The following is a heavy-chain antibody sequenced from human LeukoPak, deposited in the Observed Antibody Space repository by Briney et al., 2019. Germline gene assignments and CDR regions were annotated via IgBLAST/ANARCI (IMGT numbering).Heavy chain of an antibody. CDR3: AALYDFWSGYSFLGAFDI. CDR1: GGSISSGGYY. Sequence: SETLSLTCTVSGGSISSGGYYWSWIRQHPGKGLEWIGYFYYSGSTYYNPSLKSRVTISVDTSKNQFSLKLSSVTAADTAVYYCAALYDFWSGYSFLGAFDIWGQGTMVTVSS. CDR2: FYYSGST. D-gene: IGHD3-3*01. J-gene: IGHJ3*02. V-gene: IGHV4-31*03.